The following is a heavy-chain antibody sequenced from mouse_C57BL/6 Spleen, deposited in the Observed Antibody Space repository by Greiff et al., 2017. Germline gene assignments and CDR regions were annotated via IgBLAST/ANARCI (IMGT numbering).Heavy chain of an antibody. Sequence: VQLQQSGPELVKPGASVKISCKASGYSFTGYYMNWVKQSPEKSLEWIGEINPSTGGTTYNQKFKAKATLTVDKSSSTAYMQLKSLTSEDSAVYYCAPYCYGSGYGFAYWGQGTLVTVSA. CDR2: INPSTGGT. D-gene: IGHD1-1*01. CDR3: APYCYGSGYGFAY. J-gene: IGHJ3*01. V-gene: IGHV1-42*01. CDR1: GYSFTGYY.